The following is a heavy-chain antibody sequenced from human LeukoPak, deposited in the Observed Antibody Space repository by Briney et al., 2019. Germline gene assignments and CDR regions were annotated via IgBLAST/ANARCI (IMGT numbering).Heavy chain of an antibody. CDR1: GYTFTGYY. CDR2: MNPNSGNT. CDR3: ARATYSGYDHYYYYYMDV. V-gene: IGHV1-8*03. J-gene: IGHJ6*03. D-gene: IGHD5-12*01. Sequence: ASVKVSCKASGYTFTGYYMHWVRQAPGQGLEWMGWMNPNSGNTGYAQKFQGRVTITRNTSISTAYMELSSLRSEDTAVYYCARATYSGYDHYYYYYMDVWGKGTTVTVSS.